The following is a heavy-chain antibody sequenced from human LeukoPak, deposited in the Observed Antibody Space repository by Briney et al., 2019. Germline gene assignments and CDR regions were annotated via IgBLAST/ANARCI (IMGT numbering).Heavy chain of an antibody. Sequence: GGSLRLSCAASGFSFSESYMSWIRQTPGRGLEWVAYISGSGSPMYYADAVKGRFTISRDNARNSLYLYMSSLRADDTAVFYCARGKRRFDYWGQGTLVTVSS. CDR1: GFSFSESY. J-gene: IGHJ4*02. CDR2: ISGSGSPM. CDR3: ARGKRRFDY. V-gene: IGHV3-11*01.